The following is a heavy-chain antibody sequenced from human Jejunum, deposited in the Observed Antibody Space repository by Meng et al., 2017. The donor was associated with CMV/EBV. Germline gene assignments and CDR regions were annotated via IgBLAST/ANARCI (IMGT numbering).Heavy chain of an antibody. CDR1: GGSLRPYY. J-gene: IGHJ4*02. CDR3: GMERVN. V-gene: IGHV4-34*01. D-gene: IGHD1-1*01. Sequence: QAPLQEGGDGLLNSSETLSLTCDVYGGSLRPYYWTWIRQIPGKGLEWIGEISHGGITNYNPSLKSRVTLLIDTSKNQFSLKLSSVTAADTAVYYCGMERVNWGQGILVTVSS. CDR2: ISHGGIT.